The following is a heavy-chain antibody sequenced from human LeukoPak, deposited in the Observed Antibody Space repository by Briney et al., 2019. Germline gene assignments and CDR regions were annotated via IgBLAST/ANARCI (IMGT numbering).Heavy chain of an antibody. CDR1: GFTFSSYS. J-gene: IGHJ4*02. D-gene: IGHD3-22*01. V-gene: IGHV3-21*04. Sequence: GGSLRLSCAASGFTFSSYSMNWVRQAPGKGLEWVSSISSSSSYIYYADSVKGRFTISRDNAKNSLYLRMNSLRAEDTAVYYCARDNSSGYYQDYWGQGTLVTVSS. CDR3: ARDNSSGYYQDY. CDR2: ISSSSSYI.